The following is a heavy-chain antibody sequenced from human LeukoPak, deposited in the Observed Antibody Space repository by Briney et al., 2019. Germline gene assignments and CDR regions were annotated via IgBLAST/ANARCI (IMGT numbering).Heavy chain of an antibody. D-gene: IGHD3-22*01. Sequence: PGGSLRLSCAASGFTFSDYYMSWIRQAPGKGLEWVSYISSSGSTIYYADSVKGRFTISRDNAKNSLYLQMNSLRAEDTAVYYCARTYDSSGYYWEYFDYWGQGTLATVSS. CDR2: ISSSGSTI. J-gene: IGHJ4*02. V-gene: IGHV3-11*01. CDR1: GFTFSDYY. CDR3: ARTYDSSGYYWEYFDY.